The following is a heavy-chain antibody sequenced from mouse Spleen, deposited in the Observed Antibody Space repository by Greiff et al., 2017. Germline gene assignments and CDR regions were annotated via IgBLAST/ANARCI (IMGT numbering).Heavy chain of an antibody. V-gene: IGHV5-4*01. CDR2: ISDGGSYT. D-gene: IGHD1-1*01. CDR1: GFTFSSYA. Sequence: EVQLQESGGGLVKPGGSLKLSCAASGFTFSSYAMSWVRQTPEKRLEWVATISDGGSYTYYPDNVKGRFTISRDNAKNNLYLQMSHLKSEDTAMYYCARGGTTVVANWYFDVWGTGTTVTVSS. J-gene: IGHJ1*03. CDR3: ARGGTTVVANWYFDV.